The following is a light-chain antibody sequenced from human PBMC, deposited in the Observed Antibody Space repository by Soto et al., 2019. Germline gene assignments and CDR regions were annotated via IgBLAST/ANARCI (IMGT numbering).Light chain of an antibody. J-gene: IGLJ1*01. CDR3: SSYTRSSTPYV. CDR1: SSDVGGYNY. Sequence: QSALTQPASVSGSPGQSITISCTGTSSDVGGYNYVSWDQQHPGKAPKLMIYEVSNRPSGVSNRFYGSKSGNTASLTISGLQAEDEADDYCSSYTRSSTPYVFGTGTKLTVL. CDR2: EVS. V-gene: IGLV2-14*01.